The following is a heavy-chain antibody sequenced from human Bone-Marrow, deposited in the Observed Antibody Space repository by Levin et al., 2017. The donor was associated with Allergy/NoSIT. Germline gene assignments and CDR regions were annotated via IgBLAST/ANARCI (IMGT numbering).Heavy chain of an antibody. V-gene: IGHV3-30*04. D-gene: IGHD3-10*01. Sequence: GESLKISCAASGFIFSHFAFHWVRQAPGKGLEWVALVSYDGSYKQYADSVKGRFTISRDSSKTTIVLQMVSLKPGDTGVYYCARDGGGKYFGSGDDYWGQGTRVTVAS. CDR1: GFIFSHFA. CDR3: ARDGGGKYFGSGDDY. J-gene: IGHJ4*02. CDR2: VSYDGSYK.